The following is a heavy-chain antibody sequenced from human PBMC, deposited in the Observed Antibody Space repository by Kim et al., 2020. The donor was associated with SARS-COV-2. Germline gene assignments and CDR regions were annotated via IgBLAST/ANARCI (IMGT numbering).Heavy chain of an antibody. J-gene: IGHJ6*02. CDR3: ARDRXLRLDYFYYGMDV. CDR2: XNSDGSST. CDR1: GFTFSGYW. Sequence: GGSLRLSCAASGFTFSGYWMHWVRQAPGKGLVWVSRXNSDGSSTSYADSVKGRFTISRXTAKNTLYLQMNSLRAEDTAVYYCARDRXLRLDYFYYGMDVWGQGTTVTVSS. V-gene: IGHV3-74*01.